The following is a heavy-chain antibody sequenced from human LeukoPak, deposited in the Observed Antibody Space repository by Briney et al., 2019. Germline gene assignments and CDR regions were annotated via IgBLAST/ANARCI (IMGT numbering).Heavy chain of an antibody. V-gene: IGHV3-23*01. Sequence: GGSLRLSCAASGFTFSTYTMYWVRHPPGKRLEWVSITGSSGGGIHYADSVKGRFTISRDNSKNALYLQMNSLRVEDTAVYYCAIDPNWGTHSWGQGVLVTVSS. CDR1: GFTFSTYT. J-gene: IGHJ4*02. CDR2: TGSSGGGI. D-gene: IGHD7-27*01. CDR3: AIDPNWGTHS.